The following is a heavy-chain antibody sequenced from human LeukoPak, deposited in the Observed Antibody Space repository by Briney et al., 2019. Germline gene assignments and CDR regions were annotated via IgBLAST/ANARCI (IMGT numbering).Heavy chain of an antibody. Sequence: SETLSLTCTVSGGSISSGSYFWTWIRQPAGKGLEWIGRIYTSGSTNYNPSLKSRVTMSVDTSKNQFSLKLSSVTAADTAVYYCARDRYYYDSSGYNYMDVWGKGTTVTVSS. CDR2: IYTSGST. CDR3: ARDRYYYDSSGYNYMDV. CDR1: GGSISSGSYF. D-gene: IGHD3-22*01. V-gene: IGHV4-61*02. J-gene: IGHJ6*03.